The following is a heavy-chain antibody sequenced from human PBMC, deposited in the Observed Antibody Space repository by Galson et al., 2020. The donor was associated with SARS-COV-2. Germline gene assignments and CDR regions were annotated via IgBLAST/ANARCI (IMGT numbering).Heavy chain of an antibody. Sequence: GPTLVKPTQTLTLTCTFSGFSLTTSGVGVGWIRQSPGKALEWLALIYYDDGKRYSPSLESRLTINKDTSKNEVVLTITNVDPVDTATYYCAHKPRATTCYSSWGQGTLVTVSS. CDR1: GFSLTTSGVG. CDR2: IYYDDGK. CDR3: AHKPRATTCYSS. V-gene: IGHV2-5*02. J-gene: IGHJ5*02. D-gene: IGHD2-2*01.